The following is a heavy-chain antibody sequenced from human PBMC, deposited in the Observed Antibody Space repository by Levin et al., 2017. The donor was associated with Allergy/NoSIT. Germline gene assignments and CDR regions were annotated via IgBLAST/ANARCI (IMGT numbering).Heavy chain of an antibody. CDR2: FYHGGST. V-gene: IGHV4-38-2*01. D-gene: IGHD3-10*01. Sequence: PSETLSLTCAVSGFSISGAYYWAWIRQPPGKGLEWIATFYHGGSTYFNSSLSSRLTTSVDTSKGHFSLNVTSVTAADTAVYYCARAGRGWGGSRGPFDYWGPGTRVTVSS. CDR1: GFSISGAYY. CDR3: ARAGRGWGGSRGPFDY. J-gene: IGHJ4*02.